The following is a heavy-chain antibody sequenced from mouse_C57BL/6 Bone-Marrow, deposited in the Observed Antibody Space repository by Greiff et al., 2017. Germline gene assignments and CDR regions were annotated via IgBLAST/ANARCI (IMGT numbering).Heavy chain of an antibody. Sequence: QVQLQQPGAELVKPGASVTISCKASGYTFTSYWITWVKQRPGQGLGWIGDLSPGSGSPNYNGKFKSKATLTVDTSSSTAYMQLSSLTAEDAAVYYCARWDGYWRKDTTLTVSS. J-gene: IGHJ2*01. V-gene: IGHV1-55*01. D-gene: IGHD2-3*01. CDR1: GYTFTSYW. CDR3: ARWDGY. CDR2: LSPGSGSP.